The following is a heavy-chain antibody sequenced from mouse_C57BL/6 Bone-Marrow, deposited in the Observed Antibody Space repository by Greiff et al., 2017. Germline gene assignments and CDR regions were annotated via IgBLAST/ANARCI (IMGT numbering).Heavy chain of an antibody. CDR2: FSAGGSYT. CDR1: GFTFSSYA. V-gene: IGHV5-4*01. J-gene: IGHJ4*01. D-gene: IGHD1-1*01. CDR3: ARHLRAMDY. Sequence: EVQRLESGAGLVKPGGSLKLSCAASGFTFSSYAMSWVRQTPEKRLEWVETFSAGGSYTYYPDNVKGRYTITRDNAKNNPYLQLSHLKSEDTAMYYCARHLRAMDYWGQGTSLTVSS.